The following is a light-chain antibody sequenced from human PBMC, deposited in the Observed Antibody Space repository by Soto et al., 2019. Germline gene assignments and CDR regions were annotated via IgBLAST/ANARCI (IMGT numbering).Light chain of an antibody. V-gene: IGKV3-11*01. CDR3: PLRRNWVS. J-gene: IGKJ3*01. Sequence: LTQSPSILSLSPGAKATLSFTASQSVDSYMAWYQQRPGQPPRLLIHDTSHRASGVPARFRGSGSGTDFTLTIASLEPEDFAVDFCPLRRNWVSFGPGTRV. CDR2: DTS. CDR1: QSVDSY.